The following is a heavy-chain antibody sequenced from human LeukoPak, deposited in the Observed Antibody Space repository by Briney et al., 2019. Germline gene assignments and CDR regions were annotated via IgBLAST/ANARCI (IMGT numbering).Heavy chain of an antibody. D-gene: IGHD3-22*01. J-gene: IGHJ3*02. CDR2: INHSGST. CDR1: GGSFSGYY. CDR3: ARGLDYYDSSGYYGSVAFDI. Sequence: SETLSLTCAVYGGSFSGYYWSWIRQPPEKGLEWIGEINHSGSTNYNPSLKSRVTISVDTSKNQFSLKLSSVTAADTAVYYCARGLDYYDSSGYYGSVAFDIWGQGTMVTVSS. V-gene: IGHV4-34*01.